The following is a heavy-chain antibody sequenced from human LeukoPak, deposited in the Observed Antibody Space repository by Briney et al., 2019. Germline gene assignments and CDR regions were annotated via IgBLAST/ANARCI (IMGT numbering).Heavy chain of an antibody. V-gene: IGHV4-59*01. Sequence: PSETLCLTCTVSGGSISSYYWSWIRQPPGKGLEWIGYIYYSGSTNYNPSLKSRVTISVDTSKNQFSLKLSSVTAADTAVYYCARSRGVGATDYWGQGTLVTVSS. CDR2: IYYSGST. CDR1: GGSISSYY. D-gene: IGHD1-26*01. CDR3: ARSRGVGATDY. J-gene: IGHJ4*02.